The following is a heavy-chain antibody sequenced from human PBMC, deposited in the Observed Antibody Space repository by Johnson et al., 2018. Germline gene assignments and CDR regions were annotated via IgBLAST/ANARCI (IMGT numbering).Heavy chain of an antibody. CDR2: ISYDGSNK. Sequence: QVQLVESGGGVVQPGRSLRLSCAASGFTFSSYGMHWVRQAPGKGLEWVAVISYDGSNKYYADSVKGRFTISRDNSKNTLYLQMNSLRAEDTAVYYCAKDLGRTVPYYYGMDVWGQGTTVTVSS. D-gene: IGHD7-27*01. CDR1: GFTFSSYG. J-gene: IGHJ6*02. CDR3: AKDLGRTVPYYYGMDV. V-gene: IGHV3-30*18.